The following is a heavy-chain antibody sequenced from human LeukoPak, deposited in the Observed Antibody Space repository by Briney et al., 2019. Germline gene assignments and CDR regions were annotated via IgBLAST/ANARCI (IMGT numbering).Heavy chain of an antibody. CDR3: ARGVVVVAATPLDY. CDR1: GFTVSSNY. J-gene: IGHJ4*02. V-gene: IGHV3-66*01. CDR2: ICSGGST. D-gene: IGHD2-15*01. Sequence: GGSLGLSCAASGFTVSSNYMSWVRQAPGKGLEWVSVICSGGSTYYADSVKGRFTISRDNSKNTLYLQMNCLRAEDTAVYYCARGVVVVAATPLDYWGQGTLVTVSS.